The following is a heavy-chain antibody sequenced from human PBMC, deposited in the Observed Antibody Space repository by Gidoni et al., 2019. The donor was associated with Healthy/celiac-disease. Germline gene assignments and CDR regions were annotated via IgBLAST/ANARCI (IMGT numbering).Heavy chain of an antibody. D-gene: IGHD3-22*01. CDR2: IKQDGSEK. Sequence: EVQLVESGGGLVQPGGSLGLSCAASGFTFSIYCMTWVRQAPGKGLEWVANIKQDGSEKYYVDSVKGRFTISRENAKNSLYLQMNSLRAEDTAVYYCARGGEPPYYYDSSGLYCGMDVWGQGTTVTVSS. J-gene: IGHJ6*02. CDR1: GFTFSIYC. V-gene: IGHV3-7*03. CDR3: ARGGEPPYYYDSSGLYCGMDV.